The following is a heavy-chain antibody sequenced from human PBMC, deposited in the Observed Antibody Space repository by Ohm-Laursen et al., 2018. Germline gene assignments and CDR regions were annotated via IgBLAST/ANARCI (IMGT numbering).Heavy chain of an antibody. CDR1: GFTFSSYE. Sequence: SLRLSCAASGFTFSSYEMSWIRQAPGKGLEWVSYISSSGSTIYYADSVKGRFTISRDNAKNSLYLQMNSLRAEDTAVYYCARAGRSSNSLDDAFDIWGQGTMVTVSS. CDR3: ARAGRSSNSLDDAFDI. V-gene: IGHV3-48*03. D-gene: IGHD6-13*01. J-gene: IGHJ3*02. CDR2: ISSSGSTI.